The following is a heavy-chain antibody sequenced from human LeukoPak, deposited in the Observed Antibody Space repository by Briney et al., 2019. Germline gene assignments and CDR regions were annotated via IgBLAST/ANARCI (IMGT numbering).Heavy chain of an antibody. V-gene: IGHV3-30*02. Sequence: GGSLRPSCAASGFTFSSYGMHGVRQAPGKGLEGVTFIRYEGSRKNYEASVKARFTTTTHNPKTTLYMQMNTRRAQTTPMYNSAKGYGWEASYYYYFMDLWGKGTTVSIS. CDR3: AKGYGWEASYYYYFMDL. D-gene: IGHD1-26*01. CDR1: GFTFSSYG. CDR2: IRYEGSRK. J-gene: IGHJ6*03.